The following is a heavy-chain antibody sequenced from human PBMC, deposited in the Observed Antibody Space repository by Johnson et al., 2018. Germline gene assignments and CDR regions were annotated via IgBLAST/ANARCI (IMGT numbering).Heavy chain of an antibody. CDR1: GGSISSYY. Sequence: QVQLQESGPGLVKPSETXSLTCTVSGGSISSYYWSWIRQPPGKGLEWIGYIYYSGSTNYNPSLKSRVTISVDTSKNQFSLKLSSGTAADTAVYYCARDRGEAPYGMDVWGQGTTVTVSS. D-gene: IGHD3-10*01. V-gene: IGHV4-59*01. CDR3: ARDRGEAPYGMDV. J-gene: IGHJ6*02. CDR2: IYYSGST.